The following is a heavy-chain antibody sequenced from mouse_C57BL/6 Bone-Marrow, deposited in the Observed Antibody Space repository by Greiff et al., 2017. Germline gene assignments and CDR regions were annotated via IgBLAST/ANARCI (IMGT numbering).Heavy chain of an antibody. CDR1: GYTFTSYW. D-gene: IGHD1-1*01. V-gene: IGHV1-64*01. CDR3: ARSLLLLKGY. Sequence: QVQLQQPGAELVKPGASVKLSCKASGYTFTSYWMHWVKQRPGQGLEWLGMIHPNSGSTNYNEKFKSKATLTVDKSSSTAYMQLSSLTSEDSAVYYCARSLLLLKGYWGQGTTLTVSS. CDR2: IHPNSGST. J-gene: IGHJ2*01.